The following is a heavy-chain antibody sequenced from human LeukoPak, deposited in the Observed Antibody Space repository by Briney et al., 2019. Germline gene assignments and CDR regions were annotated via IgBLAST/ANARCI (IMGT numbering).Heavy chain of an antibody. Sequence: SVKVSCKASGGTFSSYAISWVRQAPGQGLEWMGRIIPILGIANYAQNFQGRVTITADKSTITAYMELSSLRSEDTAVYYCAGRPRRHIAAAAQRYFQHWGQGTLVTVSS. CDR3: AGRPRRHIAAAAQRYFQH. D-gene: IGHD6-13*01. V-gene: IGHV1-69*04. J-gene: IGHJ1*01. CDR1: GGTFSSYA. CDR2: IIPILGIA.